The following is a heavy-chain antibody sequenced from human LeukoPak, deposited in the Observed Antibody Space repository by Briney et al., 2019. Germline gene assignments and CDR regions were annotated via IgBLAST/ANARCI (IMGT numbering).Heavy chain of an antibody. J-gene: IGHJ5*02. D-gene: IGHD1-26*01. CDR1: GGSISSSNW. CDR2: IYHSGTT. V-gene: IGHV4-4*02. Sequence: SGTLSLTCAVSGGSISSSNWWSWVRQPPGKGLEWIGEIYHSGTTNYNPSLKSRVTISVDKSKNQFSLKVTSVTAADTAVYYCAGSPSGSSSRWFDPWGQGTLVSVSS. CDR3: AGSPSGSSSRWFDP.